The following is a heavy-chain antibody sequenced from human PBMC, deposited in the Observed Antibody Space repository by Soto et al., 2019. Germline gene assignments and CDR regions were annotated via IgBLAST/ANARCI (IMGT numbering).Heavy chain of an antibody. Sequence: PSETLSLTCTVSGGSISSSSYYWGWIRQPPGKGLEWIGSIYYSGSTYYNPSLKSRVTISVDTSKNQFSLKLSSVTAADTAVYYCARIEPEQLWLRYWGQGTLVTVSS. V-gene: IGHV4-39*01. J-gene: IGHJ4*02. CDR3: ARIEPEQLWLRY. CDR2: IYYSGST. D-gene: IGHD5-18*01. CDR1: GGSISSSSYY.